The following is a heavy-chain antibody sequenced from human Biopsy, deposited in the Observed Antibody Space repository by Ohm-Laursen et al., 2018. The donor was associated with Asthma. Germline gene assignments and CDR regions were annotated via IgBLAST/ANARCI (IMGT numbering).Heavy chain of an antibody. V-gene: IGHV3-30*01. D-gene: IGHD1-1*01. Sequence: SLRLSCTASGFSFSNFAIHWVRQAPGKGLEWVGVISKDASTQDYADSVKGRFTMARDNSKNSLDLQMNSLREEDTAVYYCVRDGTDDAFDIWGQGTVVSVSS. CDR1: GFSFSNFA. J-gene: IGHJ3*02. CDR2: ISKDASTQ. CDR3: VRDGTDDAFDI.